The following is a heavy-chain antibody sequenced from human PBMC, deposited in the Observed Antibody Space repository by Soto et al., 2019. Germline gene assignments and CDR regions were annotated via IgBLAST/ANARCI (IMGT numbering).Heavy chain of an antibody. Sequence: GGSLRLSCAASGFTFSSCAMGWVRQAPGKGLEWVSDIIDSGGSTYYADSVKGRFTISRDNSKSKLYLQINSLGAEDTALYYCAKGRSYYYYYGVDVWGQGTTVTVSS. V-gene: IGHV3-23*01. CDR1: GFTFSSCA. J-gene: IGHJ6*02. CDR3: AKGRSYYYYYGVDV. CDR2: IIDSGGST.